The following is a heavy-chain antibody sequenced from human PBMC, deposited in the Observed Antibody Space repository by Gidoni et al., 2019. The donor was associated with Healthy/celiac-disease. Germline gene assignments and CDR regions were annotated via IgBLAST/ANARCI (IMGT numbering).Heavy chain of an antibody. Sequence: QVQLQESGPGLVKPSQTLSLTCTVSGGSISRCGYYWSWIRQHPGKGLEWIGYIYYSGSTYYNPSLKSRVTISVDTSKNQFSLKLSSVTAADTAVYYCARDSPYGPYYYGMDVWGQGTTVTVSS. D-gene: IGHD3-16*01. CDR2: IYYSGST. CDR1: GGSISRCGYY. V-gene: IGHV4-31*03. J-gene: IGHJ6*02. CDR3: ARDSPYGPYYYGMDV.